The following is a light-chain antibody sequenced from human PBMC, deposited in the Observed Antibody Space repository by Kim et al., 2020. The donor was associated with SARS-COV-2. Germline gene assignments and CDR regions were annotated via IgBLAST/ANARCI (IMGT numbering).Light chain of an antibody. V-gene: IGKV1-5*03. CDR2: MAS. CDR3: QQYSYT. Sequence: DIQMTQSPSTLSASVGDRVTITCRASQSVGSWLAWYQQKPGKAPKLLIYMASSLQSGVPSRFSGSGSGTDFTLTISSLQPDDFATYYCQQYSYTFGQGTKVDIK. CDR1: QSVGSW. J-gene: IGKJ2*01.